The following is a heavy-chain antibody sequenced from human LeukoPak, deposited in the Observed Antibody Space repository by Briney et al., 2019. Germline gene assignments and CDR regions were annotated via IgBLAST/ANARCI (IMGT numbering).Heavy chain of an antibody. Sequence: GRSLRLSCVASGFTFSSYGMHWVRQAPGKGLEWVAVIWYDGSNKYYADSVKGRFTIYRDNSKNTLYLQMNSLRAEDTAVYYCAKDLPYGDYVPYYFDYWGQGTLVTVSS. CDR3: AKDLPYGDYVPYYFDY. D-gene: IGHD4-17*01. V-gene: IGHV3-33*06. J-gene: IGHJ4*02. CDR2: IWYDGSNK. CDR1: GFTFSSYG.